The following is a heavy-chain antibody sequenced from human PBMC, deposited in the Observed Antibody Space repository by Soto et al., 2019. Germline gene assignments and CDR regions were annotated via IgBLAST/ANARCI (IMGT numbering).Heavy chain of an antibody. D-gene: IGHD3-3*01. Sequence: PGESLKISCKGSGYSFTSYWISWVRQMPGKGLEWMGRIDPSDSYTNYSPSSQGHVTISADKSISTAYLQWSSLKASDTAMYYCAREKYDFGGGYYYYGMDVWGQGTTVTVSS. CDR3: AREKYDFGGGYYYYGMDV. J-gene: IGHJ6*02. CDR1: GYSFTSYW. CDR2: IDPSDSYT. V-gene: IGHV5-10-1*01.